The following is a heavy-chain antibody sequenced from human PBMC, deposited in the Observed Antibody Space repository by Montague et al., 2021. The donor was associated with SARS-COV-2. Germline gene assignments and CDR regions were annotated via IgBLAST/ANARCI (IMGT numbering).Heavy chain of an antibody. CDR2: ISYDGSNK. D-gene: IGHD3-10*01. J-gene: IGHJ3*02. Sequence: SLRLSCAASGFTFSSYAMHWVRQAPGKGLEWVAVISYDGSNKFYADSVKGRFTISRDNSKNTLYLQMNSLRADDTAVYYCARVGYGSGSYWAFDTWGQGTMVTVSS. CDR1: GFTFSSYA. V-gene: IGHV3-30-3*01. CDR3: ARVGYGSGSYWAFDT.